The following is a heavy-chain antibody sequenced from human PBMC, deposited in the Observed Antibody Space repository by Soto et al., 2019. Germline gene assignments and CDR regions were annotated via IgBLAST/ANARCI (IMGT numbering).Heavy chain of an antibody. CDR3: ATARLNYYDSSGFFDY. CDR1: GYTLTELS. Sequence: ASVKVSCKVSGYTLTELSMHWVRQAPGKGLEWMGGFDPEDGETIYAQKFQGRVTMTEDTSTDTAYMELSSLRSEDTAVYYCATARLNYYDSSGFFDYWVQGTLVTVSS. J-gene: IGHJ4*02. V-gene: IGHV1-24*01. D-gene: IGHD3-22*01. CDR2: FDPEDGET.